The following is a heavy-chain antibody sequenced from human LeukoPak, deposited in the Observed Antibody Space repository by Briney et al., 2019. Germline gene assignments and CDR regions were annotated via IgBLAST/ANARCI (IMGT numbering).Heavy chain of an antibody. J-gene: IGHJ4*02. CDR3: ARDPGYGDYGY. CDR1: GGSISSSSFY. Sequence: PSETLSLTCTVSGGSISSSSFYWGWIRQPPAKGLEWIGSIYYRGGTYYNPSLKSRVTISVDTSKNQFSLKLSSVTAADTAVYYCARDPGYGDYGYWGQGTLVTVSS. D-gene: IGHD4-17*01. V-gene: IGHV4-39*07. CDR2: IYYRGGT.